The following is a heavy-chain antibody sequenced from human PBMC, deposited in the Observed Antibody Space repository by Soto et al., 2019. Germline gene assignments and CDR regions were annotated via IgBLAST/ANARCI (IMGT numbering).Heavy chain of an antibody. CDR3: ARELPQRQGRNMDV. CDR1: GVSMTFGDQY. J-gene: IGHJ6*02. CDR2: INHRGSL. V-gene: IGHV4-31*03. Sequence: QVQLQESGPGLVKPSQTLSLTCTVTGVSMTFGDQYWTWIRQRPGEGLECFGYINHRGSLYYNPSLQSRVSMSVDTSKNQFSLNLSSVTAADTAVYYCARELPQRQGRNMDVWGQGTTVTVSS. D-gene: IGHD1-1*01.